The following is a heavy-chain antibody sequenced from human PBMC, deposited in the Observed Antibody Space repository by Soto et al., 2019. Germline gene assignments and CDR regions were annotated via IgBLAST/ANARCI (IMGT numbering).Heavy chain of an antibody. Sequence: EVQLVESGGGLVKPGGSLRLSCAASGFTFSNAWMNWVRQAPGKGLEWVGRIKSKTDGGTTDYAAPVKGRFTISRDDSKNTLYLQMNSLKTEDTAVYYCTTNVDTAMAHNLYYCYGMDVWGQGTTVTVSS. CDR1: GFTFSNAW. CDR3: TTNVDTAMAHNLYYCYGMDV. CDR2: IKSKTDGGTT. D-gene: IGHD5-18*01. J-gene: IGHJ6*02. V-gene: IGHV3-15*07.